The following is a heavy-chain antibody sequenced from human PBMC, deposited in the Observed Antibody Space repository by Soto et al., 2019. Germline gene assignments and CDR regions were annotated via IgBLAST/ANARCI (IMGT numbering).Heavy chain of an antibody. Sequence: EVKLLESGGDFVQRGGSLRLSCAASGFPFESFAMNWIRQAPGRGLEWVSMISGSGGVSYYSDSVRGRFTVSRDNSKSTLYLQMTGLRDDDTAVYYCATRFSSGWSRYNYFGPWGQGTLVTVSS. J-gene: IGHJ5*02. CDR3: ATRFSSGWSRYNYFGP. CDR1: GFPFESFA. D-gene: IGHD6-19*01. CDR2: ISGSGGVS. V-gene: IGHV3-23*01.